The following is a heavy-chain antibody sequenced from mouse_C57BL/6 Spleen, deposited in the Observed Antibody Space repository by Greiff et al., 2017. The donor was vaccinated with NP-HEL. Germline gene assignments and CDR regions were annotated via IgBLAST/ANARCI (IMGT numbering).Heavy chain of an antibody. J-gene: IGHJ4*01. V-gene: IGHV1-82*01. Sequence: VQLQQSGPELVKPGASVKISCKASGYAFSSSWMNWVKQRPGKGLEWIGRIYPGDGDTNYNGKFKGKATLTADKSSSTAYMQLSSLTSEDCAVYFCARGMVTTRAMDYWGQGTSVTVSS. CDR1: GYAFSSSW. CDR2: IYPGDGDT. CDR3: ARGMVTTRAMDY. D-gene: IGHD2-2*01.